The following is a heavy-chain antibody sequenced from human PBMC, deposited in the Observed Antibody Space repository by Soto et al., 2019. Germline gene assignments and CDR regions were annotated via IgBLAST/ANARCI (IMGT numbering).Heavy chain of an antibody. CDR3: ARDGVGDYHAGSGWYLPLDL. Sequence: QVQLQESGPGLVKPSETLSLTCTVSGGSISSYYWSWIRQPPGKGLEWIGYIYYSGSTNYNPSLKSRVTISVDTSKNQFSLKLSSVTAADTAVYYCARDGVGDYHAGSGWYLPLDLWGRGTLVTVSS. D-gene: IGHD6-19*01. J-gene: IGHJ2*01. CDR2: IYYSGST. CDR1: GGSISSYY. V-gene: IGHV4-59*01.